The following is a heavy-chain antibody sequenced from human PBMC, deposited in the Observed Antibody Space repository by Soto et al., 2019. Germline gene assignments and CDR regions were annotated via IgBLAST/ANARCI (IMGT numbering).Heavy chain of an antibody. Sequence: PSETLSLTCSLSGGAIGGYYWSWIRQPPGKALEWIGYVSYSGSTDYHPSLKSRVSISIDTSKNQFSLKMISVTAADTAVYYCARHGSDSGRFFFDPWGQGALVTVSS. CDR1: GGAIGGYY. V-gene: IGHV4-59*08. D-gene: IGHD6-19*01. CDR3: ARHGSDSGRFFFDP. CDR2: VSYSGST. J-gene: IGHJ5*02.